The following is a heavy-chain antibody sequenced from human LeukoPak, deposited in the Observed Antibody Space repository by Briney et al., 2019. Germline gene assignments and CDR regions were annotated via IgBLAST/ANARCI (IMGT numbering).Heavy chain of an antibody. D-gene: IGHD3-22*01. CDR2: IYYSGST. V-gene: IGHV4-59*01. Sequence: PSETLSLTCTVSGGSISGYYWNWIRQPPGKGLEWLGYIYYSGSTNYNPSLKSRATISADTSENQLSLKLSAVTAADTAVYYCARDLGGSYYDSSGSPTDIWGQGTMVSVSS. CDR1: GGSISGYY. CDR3: ARDLGGSYYDSSGSPTDI. J-gene: IGHJ3*02.